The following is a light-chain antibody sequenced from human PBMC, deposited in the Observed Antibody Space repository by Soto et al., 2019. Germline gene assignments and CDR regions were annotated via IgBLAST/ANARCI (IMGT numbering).Light chain of an antibody. Sequence: EIVLTQSPATLSLSPGERATLSCRSGQSVSSTFLNWYQQKPGQAPRLLIYGASNRATGTPDRFSGSGSGTDFTLTISSLEPEDFAVYYCQQRSNWPPTFGQGTRLEI. J-gene: IGKJ5*01. CDR1: QSVSSTF. CDR2: GAS. CDR3: QQRSNWPPT. V-gene: IGKV3-11*01.